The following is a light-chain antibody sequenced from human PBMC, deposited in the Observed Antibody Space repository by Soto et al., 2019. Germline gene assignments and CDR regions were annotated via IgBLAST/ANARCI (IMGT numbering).Light chain of an antibody. V-gene: IGKV3-15*01. Sequence: ILMTQSPATMSVSPGERVTLSCRASQSVSSNLAWYQQKPGQAPRLLIYGASTRATGIPARFSGSGSGTDFTLTISSLQSEDFGVYYCQKYNDYSAFGGGTKVEIK. CDR1: QSVSSN. CDR3: QKYNDYSA. J-gene: IGKJ4*01. CDR2: GAS.